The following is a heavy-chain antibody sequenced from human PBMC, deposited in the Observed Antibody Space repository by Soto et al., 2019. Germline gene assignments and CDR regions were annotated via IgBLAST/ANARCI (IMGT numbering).Heavy chain of an antibody. D-gene: IGHD1-20*01. CDR1: ELTFSTWW. CDR3: ARRANNVDYYYYMDV. Sequence: GGSLRLSCAASELTFSTWWMHWVRQAPGKGLVWVSRINIDGTNTDYADSVKGRFTISRDNAKNTLYLQMSSLRAEDTALYYCARRANNVDYYYYMDVWGKGTTVTVSS. J-gene: IGHJ6*03. V-gene: IGHV3-74*01. CDR2: INIDGTNT.